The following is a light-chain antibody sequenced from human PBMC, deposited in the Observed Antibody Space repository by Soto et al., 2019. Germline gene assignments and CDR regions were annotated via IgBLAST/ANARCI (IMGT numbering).Light chain of an antibody. V-gene: IGKV3-20*01. Sequence: DIVLTQSPGTLSLSPGERATLSCRASQTVSRNYLAWYQQKRGQAPRLLIYAASNRAPGIPDRFSGSGSGTDFTLTIIRLEPEDFAVFYCQQYAASPITFGQGTRLEI. CDR1: QTVSRNY. J-gene: IGKJ5*01. CDR2: AAS. CDR3: QQYAASPIT.